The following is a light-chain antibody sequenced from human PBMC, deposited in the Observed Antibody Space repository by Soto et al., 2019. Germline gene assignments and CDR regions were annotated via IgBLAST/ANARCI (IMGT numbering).Light chain of an antibody. CDR2: AAS. CDR1: QSISNY. CDR3: QQSFSTPLIT. Sequence: DIQMTQSPSSLSASVGDRVTITCRASQSISNYLNWYQQKPGKAPKFLIYAASSLQSGVPSRFSGSGSGTDFTLTISSLQPEDFATYYCQQSFSTPLITFGQGTRLENK. J-gene: IGKJ5*01. V-gene: IGKV1-39*01.